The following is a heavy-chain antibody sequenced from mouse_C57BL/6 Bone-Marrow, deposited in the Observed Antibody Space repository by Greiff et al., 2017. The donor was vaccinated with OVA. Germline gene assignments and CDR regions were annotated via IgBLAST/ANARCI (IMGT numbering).Heavy chain of an antibody. V-gene: IGHV1-61*01. CDR1: GYTFTSYW. Sequence: QVQLKQPGAELVRPGSSVKLSCKASGYTFTSYWMDWVKQRPGQGLEWIGNIYPSDSETHYNQKFKDKATLTVDKSSSTAYMQLSSLTSEDSAVHYCARGLLRQFAYWGQGTLVTVSA. CDR3: ARGLLRQFAY. J-gene: IGHJ3*01. D-gene: IGHD2-3*01. CDR2: IYPSDSET.